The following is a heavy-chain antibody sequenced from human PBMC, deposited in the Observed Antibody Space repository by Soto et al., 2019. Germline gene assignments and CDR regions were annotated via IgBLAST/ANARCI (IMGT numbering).Heavy chain of an antibody. Sequence: QITLKESGPTLVKPTQTLTLTCTFSGFSLSTSGVGVGWIRQPPGKALEWLALIYWDDDKRYSPSLKSRLTIAKDTSKNLVVLSMTYMDPVDTATYFRAHRNTALVALDYWGQGTLVTVSS. J-gene: IGHJ4*02. CDR1: GFSLSTSGVG. CDR2: IYWDDDK. V-gene: IGHV2-5*02. D-gene: IGHD5-18*01. CDR3: AHRNTALVALDY.